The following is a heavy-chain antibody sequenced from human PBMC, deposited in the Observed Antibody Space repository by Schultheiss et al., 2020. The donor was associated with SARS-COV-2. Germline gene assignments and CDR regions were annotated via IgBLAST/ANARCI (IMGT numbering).Heavy chain of an antibody. J-gene: IGHJ3*02. Sequence: GGSLRLSCKGSGNSFTRYWIGWVRQMPGKGLEWMGIMYPGDSDTRYSPSFQGQVTISADRSISTAYLQWSSLKASDTAMYYCARRRYCSGGSCYSAPEDAFDIWGQGTMVTVSS. CDR2: MYPGDSDT. D-gene: IGHD2-15*01. CDR1: GNSFTRYW. CDR3: ARRRYCSGGSCYSAPEDAFDI. V-gene: IGHV5-51*01.